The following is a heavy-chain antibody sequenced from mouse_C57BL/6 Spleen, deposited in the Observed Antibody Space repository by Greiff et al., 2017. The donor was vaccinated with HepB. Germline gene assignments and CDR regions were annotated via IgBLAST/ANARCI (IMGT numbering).Heavy chain of an antibody. J-gene: IGHJ4*01. CDR1: GFTFSDYG. V-gene: IGHV5-17*01. CDR3: ARGAMDY. CDR2: ISSGSSTI. Sequence: EVQLVESGGGLVKPGGSLKLSCAASGFTFSDYGMHWVRQAPEKGLKWVAYISSGSSTIYYADTVKGRFTISRDNAKNTLFLQMTSLRSEDTAMYYCARGAMDYWAQGTSVTVSS.